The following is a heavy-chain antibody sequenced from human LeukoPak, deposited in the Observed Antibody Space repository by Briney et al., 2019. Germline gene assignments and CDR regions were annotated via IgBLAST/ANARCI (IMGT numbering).Heavy chain of an antibody. CDR1: GYTLTELS. CDR3: VTWWLVRGLFDY. D-gene: IGHD6-19*01. Sequence: GSVKVSCKVSGYTLTELSMHWVRQAPGKGLEWMGGFDPEDGETIYAQKFQGRVTMTEDTSTDTAYMELSSLRSEDTAVYYCVTWWLVRGLFDYWGQGTLVTVSS. J-gene: IGHJ4*02. CDR2: FDPEDGET. V-gene: IGHV1-24*01.